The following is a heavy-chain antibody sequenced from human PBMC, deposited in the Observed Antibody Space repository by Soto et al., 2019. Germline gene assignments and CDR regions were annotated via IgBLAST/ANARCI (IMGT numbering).Heavy chain of an antibody. Sequence: ASVKVSCKASGYTFTNFGISWVRQAPGQGLEWMGWISAYNGNTNYAQKFQGRVTMTTDTSTSTAYMEVRSLRFDGTAVYYCARGKSTVVTPRHFDYWGQGTLVTVSS. CDR1: GYTFTNFG. CDR2: ISAYNGNT. D-gene: IGHD4-17*01. CDR3: ARGKSTVVTPRHFDY. J-gene: IGHJ4*02. V-gene: IGHV1-18*01.